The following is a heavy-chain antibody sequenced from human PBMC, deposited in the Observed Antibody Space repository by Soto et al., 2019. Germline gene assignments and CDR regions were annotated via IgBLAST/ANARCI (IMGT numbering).Heavy chain of an antibody. CDR3: ARGVRDRY. CDR1: GFTFSNYW. V-gene: IGHV3-7*04. J-gene: IGHJ4*02. D-gene: IGHD2-21*01. Sequence: EVQLVESGGGLVQPGESLRLSCAASGFTFSNYWMRWVRQAPGKGLEWVANIKPDGSEKYYVDSVKGRFTISRDNAKNSLSLQRSRLKAEDTAVDYCARGVRDRYWGQGTLVTVSS. CDR2: IKPDGSEK.